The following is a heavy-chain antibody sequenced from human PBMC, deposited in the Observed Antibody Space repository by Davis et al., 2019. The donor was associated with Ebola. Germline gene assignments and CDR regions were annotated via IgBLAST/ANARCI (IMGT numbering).Heavy chain of an antibody. Sequence: ASVKVSCKASGYTFTSYYVHWVRQAPGQGLEWMGIINPRGDTPRYAHKFQGRVTMTRDTSTSTVYMEVISLRSEDTAVYYCASPAGTTEHWFDYWGQGTQVTVSS. CDR1: GYTFTSYY. CDR3: ASPAGTTEHWFDY. J-gene: IGHJ4*02. CDR2: INPRGDTP. D-gene: IGHD1-1*01. V-gene: IGHV1-46*01.